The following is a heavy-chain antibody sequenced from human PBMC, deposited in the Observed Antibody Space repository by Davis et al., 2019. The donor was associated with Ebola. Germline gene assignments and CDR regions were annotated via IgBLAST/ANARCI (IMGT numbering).Heavy chain of an antibody. J-gene: IGHJ4*02. CDR1: GFTFSSYS. Sequence: GESLKISCAASGFTFSSYSMNWVRQSPGKGLEWVSSISSSSSYIYYADSVKGRFTISRDNAKNSLYLQMNSLRAEDTAVYYCARSLDDYIWGSYRQFDYWGQGTLVTVSS. CDR2: ISSSSSYI. V-gene: IGHV3-21*01. D-gene: IGHD3-16*02. CDR3: ARSLDDYIWGSYRQFDY.